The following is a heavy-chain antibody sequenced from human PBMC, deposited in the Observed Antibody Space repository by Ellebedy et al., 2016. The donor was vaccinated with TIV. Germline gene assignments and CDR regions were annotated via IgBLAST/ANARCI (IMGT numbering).Heavy chain of an antibody. CDR3: ARDYNWNDDR. Sequence: GESLKISCAASGFTFSSYSMNWVRQAPGKGLEWVSSISSSSSYIYYADSVKGRFTISRDNAKNSLYLQMNSLRAEDTAVYYCARDYNWNDDRWGQGTLVTVSS. CDR2: ISSSSSYI. D-gene: IGHD1-1*01. V-gene: IGHV3-21*06. CDR1: GFTFSSYS. J-gene: IGHJ5*02.